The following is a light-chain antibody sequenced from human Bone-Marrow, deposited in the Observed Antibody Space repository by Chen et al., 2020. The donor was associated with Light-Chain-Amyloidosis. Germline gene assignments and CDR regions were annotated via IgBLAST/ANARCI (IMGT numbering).Light chain of an antibody. V-gene: IGLV6-57*03. CDR3: QSYATNTWI. Sequence: NFILTQDHSVSESPGKTVTISCTRSSGDIATNYVQWYQQRPGSAPTTVIYENDLRPSGVPDRFSGSIDTSSNSASLTISGLETEDEADYYCQSYATNTWIFGGGTHLIVL. CDR1: SGDIATNY. CDR2: END. J-gene: IGLJ3*02.